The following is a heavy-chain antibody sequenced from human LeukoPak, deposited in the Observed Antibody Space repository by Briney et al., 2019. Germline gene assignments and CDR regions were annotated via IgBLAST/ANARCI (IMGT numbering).Heavy chain of an antibody. V-gene: IGHV3-30*03. CDR2: ISYDGSNK. CDR3: AREGNNYYYYMDV. J-gene: IGHJ6*03. CDR1: GFTFSGYS. Sequence: GGSLRLSCAASGFTFSGYSMNWVRQAPGKGLEWVTVISYDGSNKYSADSVKGRFTISRDNSKNTLYLQMNSLRPEDTAVYYCAREGNNYYYYMDVWGKGTTVTVSS.